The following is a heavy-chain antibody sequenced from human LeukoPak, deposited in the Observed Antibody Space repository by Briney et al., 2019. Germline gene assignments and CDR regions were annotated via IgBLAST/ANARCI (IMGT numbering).Heavy chain of an antibody. Sequence: PSETLSLTCTVSGDSISSGSYYWGWIRQPPGKGLQWIGSIYDTRKTYYSPSLNSRVTISVDTSRNQLSLKLSSVTAADTAVYYCATLWLRGLVAFDIWGQGTMVTVSS. V-gene: IGHV4-39*01. CDR3: ATLWLRGLVAFDI. D-gene: IGHD5-18*01. CDR2: IYDTRKT. J-gene: IGHJ3*02. CDR1: GDSISSGSYY.